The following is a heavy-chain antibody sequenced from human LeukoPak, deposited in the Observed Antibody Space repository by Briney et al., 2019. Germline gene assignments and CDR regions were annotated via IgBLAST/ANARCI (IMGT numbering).Heavy chain of an antibody. D-gene: IGHD3-10*01. CDR3: AKEITMVRGVIDY. V-gene: IGHV3-23*01. J-gene: IGHJ4*02. Sequence: GGSLRLSCAASGFTFSSYAMSRVRQAPGKGLEWVSTITGSGGSTYYADSVKGRFTISRDNSKNTLYLQMNSLRAEDTAVYYCAKEITMVRGVIDYWGQGNLVTVSS. CDR1: GFTFSSYA. CDR2: ITGSGGST.